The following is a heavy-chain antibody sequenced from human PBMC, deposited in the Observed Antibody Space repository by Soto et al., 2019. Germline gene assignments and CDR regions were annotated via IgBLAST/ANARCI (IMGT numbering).Heavy chain of an antibody. D-gene: IGHD3-10*01. CDR3: AGDLWSSGSYWGRGEDY. V-gene: IGHV4-30-4*01. CDR1: GGSISSGDYY. J-gene: IGHJ4*02. Sequence: QVQLQESGPGLVKPSQTLSLTCTVSGGSISSGDYYWSWIRQPPGKGLEWIGYIYYSGSTYYNPSLKSRVTISVDTSKNQFSLKLSSVTAADTAVYYCAGDLWSSGSYWGRGEDYWGQGTLVTVSS. CDR2: IYYSGST.